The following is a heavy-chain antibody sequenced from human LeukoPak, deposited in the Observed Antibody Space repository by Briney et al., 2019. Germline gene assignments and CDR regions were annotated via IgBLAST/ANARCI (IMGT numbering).Heavy chain of an antibody. CDR2: IYPGDSDT. CDR3: ARRAHYDFWSGYYYDY. Sequence: GESLKISCKGSGYSFTSYWIGWVRQMPGKGLEWMRIIYPGDSDTRYSPSFQGQVTISADKSISTAYLQWSSLKASDTAMYYCARRAHYDFWSGYYYDYWGQGTLVTVSS. V-gene: IGHV5-51*01. CDR1: GYSFTSYW. D-gene: IGHD3-3*01. J-gene: IGHJ4*02.